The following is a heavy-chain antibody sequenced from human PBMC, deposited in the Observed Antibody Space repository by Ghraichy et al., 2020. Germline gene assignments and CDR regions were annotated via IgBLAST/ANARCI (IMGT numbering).Heavy chain of an antibody. CDR1: GYTFTGYY. V-gene: IGHV1-2*02. D-gene: IGHD3-10*01. CDR2: INPNSGGT. J-gene: IGHJ4*02. CDR3: AREGFYGSGKQSTYDY. Sequence: ASVKVSCKASGYTFTGYYMHWVRQAPGQGLEWMGWINPNSGGTNYAQKFQGRVTMTRDTSISTAYMELSRLRSDDTAVYYCAREGFYGSGKQSTYDYWGQGTLVTVSS.